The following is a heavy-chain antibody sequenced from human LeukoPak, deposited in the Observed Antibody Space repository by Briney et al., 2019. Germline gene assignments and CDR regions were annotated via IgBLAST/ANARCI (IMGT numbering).Heavy chain of an antibody. J-gene: IGHJ6*03. CDR2: INHTGTT. V-gene: IGHV4-38-2*02. Sequence: SETLSLTCTVSGYSIRSGYFWGWTRQPPGKGLEWIGEINHTGTTNSNPSLGSRLTLSVDSSKNQFSLKLTSVTAADTGVYYCARGDSNSFEYLYYMDVWGKGPRSPSP. CDR1: GYSIRSGYF. CDR3: ARGDSNSFEYLYYMDV. D-gene: IGHD4-11*01.